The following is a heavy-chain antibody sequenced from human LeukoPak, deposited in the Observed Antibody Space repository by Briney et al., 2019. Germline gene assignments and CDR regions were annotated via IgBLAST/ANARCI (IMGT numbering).Heavy chain of an antibody. Sequence: GGSLRLSCAASGFTFSSYWMHWVRQAPGKGLVWVSRINSDDSSTTYAYSVKGRFTISRDNAKNTLYLQMNRLRAEDTAVYYCARGYYGSGSYYTLDYWGQGTLVSVSS. CDR1: GFTFSSYW. J-gene: IGHJ4*02. CDR2: INSDDSST. D-gene: IGHD3-10*01. CDR3: ARGYYGSGSYYTLDY. V-gene: IGHV3-74*01.